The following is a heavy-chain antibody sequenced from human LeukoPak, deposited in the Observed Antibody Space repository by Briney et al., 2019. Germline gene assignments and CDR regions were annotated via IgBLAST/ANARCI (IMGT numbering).Heavy chain of an antibody. Sequence: GGSLRLSCAASGFTFSSYSMNWVRQAPGKGLEWVSYISSPSSTIYYADSVKGRFTISRDNAKSSLYLQMNSLRAEDTAVYYCARAITNYGYIFDYWGQGTLVAVSS. CDR1: GFTFSSYS. V-gene: IGHV3-48*01. CDR2: ISSPSSTI. D-gene: IGHD5-18*01. CDR3: ARAITNYGYIFDY. J-gene: IGHJ4*02.